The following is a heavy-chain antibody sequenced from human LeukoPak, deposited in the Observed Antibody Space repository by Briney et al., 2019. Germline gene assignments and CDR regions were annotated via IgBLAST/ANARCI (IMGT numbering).Heavy chain of an antibody. CDR2: IYYSGST. Sequence: PSETLSLTCTVSGGSISSYYWSWIRQPPGKGLEWIGYIYYSGSTNYNPSLKSRVTISVDTSKNQFSLKLSFLTAADTAVYFCARGPRGGAYGGWFDPWGQGTLVTVSS. J-gene: IGHJ5*02. D-gene: IGHD2-21*01. V-gene: IGHV4-59*01. CDR1: GGSISSYY. CDR3: ARGPRGGAYGGWFDP.